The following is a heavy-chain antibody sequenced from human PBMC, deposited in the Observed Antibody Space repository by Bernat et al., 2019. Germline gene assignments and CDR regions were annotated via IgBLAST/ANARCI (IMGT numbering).Heavy chain of an antibody. J-gene: IGHJ4*02. V-gene: IGHV1-69*12. CDR1: GGTFSSYA. CDR2: IIPICGTA. CDR3: ATQGYYYDSSGLDLGY. D-gene: IGHD3-22*01. Sequence: QVQLVQSGAEVKKPGSSVKVSCKASGGTFSSYAISWVRQAPGQGLGWMGGIIPICGTANYAQKFQGRVTITADESTSTVYMELSSLRSEDTAVYYCATQGYYYDSSGLDLGYWGQGTLVTVSS.